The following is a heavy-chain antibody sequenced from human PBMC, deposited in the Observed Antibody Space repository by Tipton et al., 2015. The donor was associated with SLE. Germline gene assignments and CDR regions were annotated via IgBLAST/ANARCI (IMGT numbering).Heavy chain of an antibody. CDR2: IHPSGST. J-gene: IGHJ4*02. Sequence: TLSLTCTVYGGSLSGYYWSWIRQVPGKGLDWIGEIHPSGSTDYNPSLKSRVTMSVDTSENQFSLKLTSVTAADTAIYYCARGGYTYGHTLFDYWGQGTLVTVSS. CDR3: ARGGYTYGHTLFDY. D-gene: IGHD5-18*01. V-gene: IGHV4-34*01. CDR1: GGSLSGYY.